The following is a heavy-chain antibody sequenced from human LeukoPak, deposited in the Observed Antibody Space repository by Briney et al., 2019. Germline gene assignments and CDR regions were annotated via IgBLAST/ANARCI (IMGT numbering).Heavy chain of an antibody. V-gene: IGHV1-46*01. CDR3: ARERYCGGDCLVNLYFDY. CDR2: INPSGGST. CDR1: GYTFTSYY. J-gene: IGHJ4*02. Sequence: ASVKVSCKASGYTFTSYYMHWVRQAPGQGLEWMGIINPSGGSTSYAQKFQGRVTMTRDMSTSTVYMELSSLRSEDTAVYYCARERYCGGDCLVNLYFDYWGQGTLVTVSS. D-gene: IGHD2-21*02.